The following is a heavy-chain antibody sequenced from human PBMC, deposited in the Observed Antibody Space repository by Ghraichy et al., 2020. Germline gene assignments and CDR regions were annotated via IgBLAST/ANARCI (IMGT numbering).Heavy chain of an antibody. CDR2: ISSNGGSK. J-gene: IGHJ4*02. D-gene: IGHD2-21*02. CDR3: AISATSVVTLYYFDY. Sequence: GGSLRLSCAASGFSFSNFAVHWVRQAPGKGLEYVSTISSNGGSKNYAKSVDGRFTISRDNSKNTLFLEMGSLRPEDTAVYYCAISATSVVTLYYFDYWGQGTLVTVSA. V-gene: IGHV3-64*01. CDR1: GFSFSNFA.